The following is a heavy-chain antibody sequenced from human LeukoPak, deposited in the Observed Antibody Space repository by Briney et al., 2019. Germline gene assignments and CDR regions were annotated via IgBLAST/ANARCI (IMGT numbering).Heavy chain of an antibody. CDR2: IRYDGSNK. D-gene: IGHD3-3*01. Sequence: GGSLRLSCAASGFTFSSYGMHWFRQAPGKGLEWVAFIRYDGSNKYYADSVKGRFTISRDNSKNTLYLQMNSLRAEDTAVYYCAKDPGYYDFWSGYYSSHPFDYWGQGTLVTVSS. V-gene: IGHV3-30*02. CDR3: AKDPGYYDFWSGYYSSHPFDY. J-gene: IGHJ4*02. CDR1: GFTFSSYG.